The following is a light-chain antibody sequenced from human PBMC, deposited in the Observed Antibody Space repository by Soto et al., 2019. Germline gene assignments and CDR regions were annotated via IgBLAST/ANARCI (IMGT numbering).Light chain of an antibody. CDR3: QQYGSSPPYT. V-gene: IGKV3-20*01. Sequence: EIVLTQSPGTLSLSPGERATLSCRGSHSVSSSYLAWYQQKPGQAPRLLTYGASSRATGIPDRFSGSGSGTDFTLTISRLEPEDFAVYYCQQYGSSPPYTFGQGTKLEIK. CDR1: HSVSSSY. J-gene: IGKJ2*01. CDR2: GAS.